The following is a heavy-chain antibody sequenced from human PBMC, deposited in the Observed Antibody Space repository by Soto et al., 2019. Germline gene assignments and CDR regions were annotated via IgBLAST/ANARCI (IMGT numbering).Heavy chain of an antibody. V-gene: IGHV1-46*01. CDR3: ARDPGDCSSTSCYGMGHTYGMDF. CDR2: INPSGGST. J-gene: IGHJ6*02. Sequence: ASVKVSCKASGYTFSSNYTHWVRQAPGQGLEWMGIINPSGGSTSYAQKFQGRVTMTRDTSTSTVYMELSSLRSEDTAVYYCARDPGDCSSTSCYGMGHTYGMDFWGQGITVTLSS. CDR1: GYTFSSNY. D-gene: IGHD2-2*01.